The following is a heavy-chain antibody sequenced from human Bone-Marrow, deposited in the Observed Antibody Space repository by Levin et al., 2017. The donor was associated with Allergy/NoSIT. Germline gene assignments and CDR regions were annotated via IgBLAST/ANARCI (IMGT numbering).Heavy chain of an antibody. Sequence: PGGSLRLSCEASGFVFSDSYLSWIRQAPVKGLEWLSYISGSGGTIYYGDSAKGRFTISRDNAKNSLYLEMNSLRDEDTAVYYCARISGAYGDDVLFTDWGQGALVTVSS. CDR1: GFVFSDSY. CDR3: ARISGAYGDDVLFTD. D-gene: IGHD4-17*01. CDR2: ISGSGGTI. V-gene: IGHV3-11*01. J-gene: IGHJ4*02.